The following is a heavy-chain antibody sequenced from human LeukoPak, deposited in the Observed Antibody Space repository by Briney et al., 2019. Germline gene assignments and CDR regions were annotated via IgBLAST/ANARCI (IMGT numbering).Heavy chain of an antibody. D-gene: IGHD3-10*01. CDR3: ATSGSDY. V-gene: IGHV4-59*08. J-gene: IGHJ4*02. CDR2: IYYSGTT. CDR1: GGSISHYY. Sequence: SETLSLTCTVSGGSISHYYWSWIRQPPGKGLEWIGYIYYSGTTNYNPSLKSRVTISVDTSKNQFSLKLSSVTAADTAVYYCATSGSDYWGQGTLVTVSS.